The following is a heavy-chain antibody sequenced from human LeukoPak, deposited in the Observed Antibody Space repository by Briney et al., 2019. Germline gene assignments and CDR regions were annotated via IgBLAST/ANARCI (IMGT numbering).Heavy chain of an antibody. J-gene: IGHJ4*02. Sequence: GSLRLSCSVSGFTFSSFAMHWVRQAPGKGLQFLSSINSNGGSTYYADSVKGRFTISRDNSKNTLYLQMNRLRTEDTAVYYCVKSGYSTSSDVDYWGQGTLVTVSS. CDR3: VKSGYSTSSDVDY. CDR2: INSNGGST. D-gene: IGHD5-12*01. V-gene: IGHV3-64D*09. CDR1: GFTFSSFA.